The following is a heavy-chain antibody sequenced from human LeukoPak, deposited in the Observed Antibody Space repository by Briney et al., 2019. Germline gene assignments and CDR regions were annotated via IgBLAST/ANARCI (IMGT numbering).Heavy chain of an antibody. J-gene: IGHJ4*02. V-gene: IGHV1-18*01. CDR2: ISAYNGNT. D-gene: IGHD6-6*01. CDR3: ARDRGTGQYSSSSYYFDY. Sequence: ASVKVSCKASGYTFTSYGISWVRQAPGQGLEWMGWISAYNGNTNYAQKLQGRVTMTTDTSTSTAYMELRSLRSDDTAVYYCARDRGTGQYSSSSYYFDYWGQGTLVTVSS. CDR1: GYTFTSYG.